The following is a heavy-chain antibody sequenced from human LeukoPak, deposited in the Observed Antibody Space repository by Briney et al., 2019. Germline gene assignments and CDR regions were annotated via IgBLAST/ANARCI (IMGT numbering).Heavy chain of an antibody. CDR2: ISYDGSNK. J-gene: IGHJ4*02. CDR3: AKVSSYGDYSLGY. CDR1: GFTFSSYG. Sequence: GRSLRLSCAAPGFTFSSYGMHWVRQAPGKGLEWVAVISYDGSNKYYADSVKGRFTISRDNSKNTLYLQMNSLRAEDTAVYYCAKVSSYGDYSLGYWGQGTLVTVSS. V-gene: IGHV3-30*18. D-gene: IGHD4-17*01.